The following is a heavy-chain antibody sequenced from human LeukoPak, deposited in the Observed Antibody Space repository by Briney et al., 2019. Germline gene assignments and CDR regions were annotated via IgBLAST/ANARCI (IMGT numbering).Heavy chain of an antibody. V-gene: IGHV4-59*01. CDR3: ARGIESYGDYGY. Sequence: SETLSLTCTVSGGSISGSYWSWVRQPPGKGLEWVAYMYNSESTNYNPSLKSRVTISIDTSKNQFSLKLTSLTAADTAIYYCARGIESYGDYGYWGQGILVTVSS. J-gene: IGHJ4*02. CDR2: MYNSEST. CDR1: GGSISGSY. D-gene: IGHD4-17*01.